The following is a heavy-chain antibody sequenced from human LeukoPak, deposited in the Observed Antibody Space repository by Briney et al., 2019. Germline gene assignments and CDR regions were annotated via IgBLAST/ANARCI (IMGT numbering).Heavy chain of an antibody. CDR1: GFTFSSYS. J-gene: IGHJ3*02. D-gene: IGHD4-23*01. CDR2: ISSSSSYI. Sequence: GGSLRLSCAASGFTFSSYSMNWVRQAPGQGLEWVSSISSSSSYIYYADSVKGRFTISRDNAKNSLYLQMNSLRAEDTAVYYCARDQSPDYGGNSNDAFDIWGQGTMVTVSS. CDR3: ARDQSPDYGGNSNDAFDI. V-gene: IGHV3-21*01.